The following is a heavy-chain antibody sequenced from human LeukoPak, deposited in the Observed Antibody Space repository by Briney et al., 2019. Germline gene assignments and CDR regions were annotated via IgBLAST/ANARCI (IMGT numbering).Heavy chain of an antibody. CDR1: GYSISSGYY. V-gene: IGHV4-38-2*01. CDR2: IYHSGST. CDR3: ASLSIAAPHIDY. Sequence: SETLSLTCAVSGYSISSGYYWGWIRQPPGKGLEWIGSIYHSGSTYYNPSLKSRVTISVDTSKNQFSLKLSSVPAANTAVYYCASLSIAAPHIDYWGQGTLVTVSS. D-gene: IGHD6-6*01. J-gene: IGHJ4*02.